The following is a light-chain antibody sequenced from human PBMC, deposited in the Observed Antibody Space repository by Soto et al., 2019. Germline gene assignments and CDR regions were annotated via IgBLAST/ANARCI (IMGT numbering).Light chain of an antibody. CDR1: QSVSSN. J-gene: IGKJ1*01. V-gene: IGKV3-15*01. CDR2: DAS. Sequence: ENVLTQSPATLSVSPGERATLSCRASQSVSSNFAWYQQKPGQAPRLLIYDASTRATGIPARFSGSGSGTEFTLTISSLQPDDFATYYCQHYNSYSEAFGQGTKVDI. CDR3: QHYNSYSEA.